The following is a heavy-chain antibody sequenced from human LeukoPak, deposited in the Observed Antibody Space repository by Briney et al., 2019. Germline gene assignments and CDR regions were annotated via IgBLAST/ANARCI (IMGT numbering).Heavy chain of an antibody. D-gene: IGHD7-27*01. CDR2: TYYRSKWYN. J-gene: IGHJ4*02. CDR3: ARGTGDVGFDY. Sequence: SQTLSLTCAISGDSVSSNSAAWNWIRRSPSRGLEWLGRTYYRSKWYNHYAVSVKSRIIINPDTSKNQFFLQLNSVIPEDTAVYYCARGTGDVGFDYWGQGTLVTVSS. V-gene: IGHV6-1*01. CDR1: GDSVSSNSAA.